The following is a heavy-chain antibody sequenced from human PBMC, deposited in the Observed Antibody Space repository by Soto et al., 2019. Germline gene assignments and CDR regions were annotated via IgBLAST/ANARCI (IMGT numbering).Heavy chain of an antibody. Sequence: GGSLRLSCAASGFTFSSYEMNWVRQAPGKGLEWLSYISSSGSTIYYADSVKGRFTTSRDNAKNSLYLQMNSLRAEDTAVYYCARPRSGSYYRYWGQGTLVTVSS. J-gene: IGHJ4*02. CDR3: ARPRSGSYYRY. CDR2: ISSSGSTI. D-gene: IGHD1-26*01. CDR1: GFTFSSYE. V-gene: IGHV3-48*03.